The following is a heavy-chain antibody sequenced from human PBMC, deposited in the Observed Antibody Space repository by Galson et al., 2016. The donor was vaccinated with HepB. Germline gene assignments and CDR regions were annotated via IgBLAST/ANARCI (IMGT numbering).Heavy chain of an antibody. CDR2: ISSKSGSYAT. J-gene: IGHJ4*02. D-gene: IGHD5-12*01. V-gene: IGHV3-73*01. Sequence: SLRLSCAASGFKFSGSAIHWVRQASGQGLEWVGRISSKSGSYATTYGPSVKGRFTISRDDSENTAYLQMDSLKTEDTAVYYCTGGYSLPSLGWGQGTLVTVSS. CDR1: GFKFSGSA. CDR3: TGGYSLPSLG.